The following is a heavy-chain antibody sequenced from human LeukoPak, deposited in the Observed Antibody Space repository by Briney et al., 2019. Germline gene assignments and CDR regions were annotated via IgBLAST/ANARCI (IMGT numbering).Heavy chain of an antibody. D-gene: IGHD3-10*01. Sequence: SVKVSCKASGGTFSSYAISWVRQAPGQGLEWMGGIIPIFGTANYAQKFQGRVTITADESTSTAYMELSSLRSEGTAVYYCASSAPVAIPSFYYYGMDVWGKGTTVTVSS. J-gene: IGHJ6*04. V-gene: IGHV1-69*13. CDR3: ASSAPVAIPSFYYYGMDV. CDR2: IIPIFGTA. CDR1: GGTFSSYA.